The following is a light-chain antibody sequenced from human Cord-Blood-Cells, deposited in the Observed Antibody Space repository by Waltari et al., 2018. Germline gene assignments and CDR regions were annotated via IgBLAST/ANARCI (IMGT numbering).Light chain of an antibody. CDR2: RNN. CDR3: AAWDDSLSGVV. Sequence: QSVLTQPPSASGTPGQRVTIPCSGSSSNLGSNYVYWYQQLPGTAPKLLSYRNNQRPSGVPDRFSGPKSGTSASLAISGLRSEDEADYYCAAWDDSLSGVVFGGGTKLTVL. J-gene: IGLJ2*01. CDR1: SSNLGSNY. V-gene: IGLV1-47*01.